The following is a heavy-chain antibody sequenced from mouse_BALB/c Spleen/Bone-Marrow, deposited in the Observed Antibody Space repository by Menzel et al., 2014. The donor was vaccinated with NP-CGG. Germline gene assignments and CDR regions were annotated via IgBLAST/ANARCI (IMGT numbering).Heavy chain of an antibody. V-gene: IGHV5-9-3*01. J-gene: IGHJ3*01. CDR2: ISSDGGYI. CDR3: ARQESIYDGYYGGFAY. D-gene: IGHD2-3*01. CDR1: GFTFNNYA. Sequence: EVKLEESGGGLVKPGGALNLSCAASGFTFNNYAMSWVRQTPERRLEWVATISSDGGYIYYPDSVKGQFTISRDNAKNTLYLQMSSLRSEDTAMYYCARQESIYDGYYGGFAYWGQGTLVTVSA.